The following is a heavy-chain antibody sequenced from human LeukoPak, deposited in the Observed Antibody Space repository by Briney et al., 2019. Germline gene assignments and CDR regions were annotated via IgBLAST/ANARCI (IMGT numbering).Heavy chain of an antibody. V-gene: IGHV5-51*01. CDR1: GYSFTNYW. CDR2: IYPGDSDT. J-gene: IGHJ4*02. Sequence: PGESLKISCKGSGYSFTNYWIGWVRQMPGKGLEWMGIIYPGDSDTRYGPSFQGQVTISADKSISTAYLQWRSLKASDTAMYYCARQVPFDYWGQGTLVTVSS. CDR3: ARQVPFDY. D-gene: IGHD3-10*01.